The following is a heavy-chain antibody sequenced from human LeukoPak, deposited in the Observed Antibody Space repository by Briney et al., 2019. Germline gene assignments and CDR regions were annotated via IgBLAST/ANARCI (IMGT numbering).Heavy chain of an antibody. CDR2: ISSSSSYI. D-gene: IGHD3-10*01. V-gene: IGHV3-21*01. Sequence: GGSLRLSCAASGSTFSSYSMNWVRKAPGKGLEWVSSISSSSSYIYYADSVKGRFTISRDNAKNSLYLQMNSLRAEDTAVYYCATSPFRGDDAFDIWGQGTMVTVSS. J-gene: IGHJ3*02. CDR1: GSTFSSYS. CDR3: ATSPFRGDDAFDI.